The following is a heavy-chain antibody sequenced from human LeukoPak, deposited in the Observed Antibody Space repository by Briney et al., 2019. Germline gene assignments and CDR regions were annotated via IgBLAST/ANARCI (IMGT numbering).Heavy chain of an antibody. CDR1: GNTFTSYG. D-gene: IGHD3-16*01. J-gene: IGHJ3*02. CDR2: ISAYNGDT. CDR3: ARETLWLHAFDI. Sequence: GASVKVSCKASGNTFTSYGINWVRQAPGQGLEWMGWISAYNGDTNYAQKLQGRVTMTTDTSTSTAYMELRSLRSDDTAVYYCARETLWLHAFDIWGQGTMVTVSS. V-gene: IGHV1-18*01.